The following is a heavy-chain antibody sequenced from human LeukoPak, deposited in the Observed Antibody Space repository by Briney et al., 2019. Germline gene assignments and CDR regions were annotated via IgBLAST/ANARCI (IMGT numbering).Heavy chain of an antibody. CDR1: GGTFSSYA. Sequence: SVKVSCKASGGTFSSYAISWVRQAPGQGLEWMGGIIPIFGTANYAQKFQGRVTITADESTSTAYMELSSLRSEDTAVYYCARSGVAYSSAMDVWGKGTTVTVSS. D-gene: IGHD4-11*01. CDR3: ARSGVAYSSAMDV. J-gene: IGHJ6*03. CDR2: IIPIFGTA. V-gene: IGHV1-69*13.